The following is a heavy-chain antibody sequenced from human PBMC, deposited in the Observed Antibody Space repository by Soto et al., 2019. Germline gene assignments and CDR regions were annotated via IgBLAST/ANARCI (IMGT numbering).Heavy chain of an antibody. CDR2: ISSSSSTI. CDR3: ARRYYDFGRGYPAHHDAFDI. J-gene: IGHJ3*02. Sequence: EVQLVESGGGLVQPGGSLRLSCAASGFTFSSYSMNWVRQAPGKGLEWVSYISSSSSTIYYADSVKGRFTISRDNAKKSLYLQMKSLRDEETAMYYCARRYYDFGRGYPAHHDAFDIWGQGTMVTVSS. V-gene: IGHV3-48*02. CDR1: GFTFSSYS. D-gene: IGHD3-3*01.